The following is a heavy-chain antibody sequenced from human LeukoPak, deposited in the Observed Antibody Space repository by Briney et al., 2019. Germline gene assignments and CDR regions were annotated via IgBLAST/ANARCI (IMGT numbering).Heavy chain of an antibody. Sequence: PGGSLRLSCAASGFTFSSYSMNWVRQAPGKGLEWVSSISSSSSYIYYADSVKGRFTISRDNAKNSLYLQMNSLRAEDTAVYYCARDRLDSGYDFEYYFDYWGQGTLVTVSS. CDR1: GFTFSSYS. J-gene: IGHJ4*02. CDR3: ARDRLDSGYDFEYYFDY. CDR2: ISSSSSYI. D-gene: IGHD5-12*01. V-gene: IGHV3-21*01.